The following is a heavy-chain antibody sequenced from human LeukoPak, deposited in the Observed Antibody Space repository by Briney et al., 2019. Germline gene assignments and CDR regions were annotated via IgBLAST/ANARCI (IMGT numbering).Heavy chain of an antibody. CDR3: ARSLVVVIDYYYYMDV. J-gene: IGHJ6*03. Sequence: GSSVKVSCKASGGTFSSYAISWVRQAPGQGLEWMGGIIPIFGTANYAQKFQGRLTITADESTSTAYMELSSLRSEDTAVYYCARSLVVVIDYYYYMDVWGKGTTVTASS. D-gene: IGHD3-22*01. CDR1: GGTFSSYA. V-gene: IGHV1-69*01. CDR2: IIPIFGTA.